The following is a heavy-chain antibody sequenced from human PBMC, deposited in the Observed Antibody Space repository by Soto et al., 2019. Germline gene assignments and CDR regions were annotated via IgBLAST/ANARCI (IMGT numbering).Heavy chain of an antibody. CDR1: GFIFSSYS. D-gene: IGHD6-13*01. CDR3: AKDQGSSWYEIDY. Sequence: PGGSLRLSCAASGFIFSSYSMNWVRQAPGKGLEWVSSISSSSSYIYYADSLKGRFTISRDNAKNSLYLQMNSLRVEDTAVYYCAKDQGSSWYEIDYWGQGTLVTVSS. V-gene: IGHV3-21*01. J-gene: IGHJ4*02. CDR2: ISSSSSYI.